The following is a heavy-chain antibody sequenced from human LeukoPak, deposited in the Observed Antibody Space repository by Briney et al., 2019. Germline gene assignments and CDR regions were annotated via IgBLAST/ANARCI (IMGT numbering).Heavy chain of an antibody. CDR1: GFAFNNHW. CDR2: INSDGSST. J-gene: IGHJ4*02. V-gene: IGHV3-74*01. D-gene: IGHD6-19*01. CDR3: ARGSHFEEPNIAVVQFDY. Sequence: GGSLRLSCVASGFAFNNHWVHWVRQAPGKGLVWVSRINSDGSSTSYADSVKGRFTISRDNAKNTLYLQMNSLRAEDTAVYYCARGSHFEEPNIAVVQFDYWGQGTLVTVSS.